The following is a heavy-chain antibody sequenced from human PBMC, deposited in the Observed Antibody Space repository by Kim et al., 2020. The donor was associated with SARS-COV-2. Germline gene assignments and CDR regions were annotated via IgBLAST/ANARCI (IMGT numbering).Heavy chain of an antibody. V-gene: IGHV4-39*01. D-gene: IGHD2-21*02. J-gene: IGHJ4*02. CDR3: AKRPGGDSYYFDY. Sequence: YNPPIKGRVTISVDTSKDQFSLRLSSVTAADTSVYYCAKRPGGDSYYFDYWGQGTLVTVSS.